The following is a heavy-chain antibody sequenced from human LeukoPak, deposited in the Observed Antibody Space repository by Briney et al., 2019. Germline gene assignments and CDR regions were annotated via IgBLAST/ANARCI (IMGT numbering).Heavy chain of an antibody. CDR3: AKASTVTQYFDY. J-gene: IGHJ4*02. V-gene: IGHV3-23*01. D-gene: IGHD4-17*01. CDR1: AFTFSSYA. Sequence: GGSLRLCCAASAFTFSSYAMSWVRQAPGKGLEWVSAISGSGGSTYYADSVKGRFTISRDNSKNTLYLQMNSLRAEDTAVYYSAKASTVTQYFDYWGQGTLVTVSS. CDR2: ISGSGGST.